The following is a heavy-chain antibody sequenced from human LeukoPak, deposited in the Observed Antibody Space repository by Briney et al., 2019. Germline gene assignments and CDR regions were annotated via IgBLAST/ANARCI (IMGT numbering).Heavy chain of an antibody. J-gene: IGHJ4*02. Sequence: ASAKVSCKASGYTFTGYFMHWVRQAPGQGLEWMGRINLNSGGTNYAQKFQGRVTMTRDTSISTAYMELSRLKSDDTAVYYCARDIRRNNSSHIDYWGQGALVTVSS. D-gene: IGHD6-13*01. CDR2: INLNSGGT. CDR1: GYTFTGYF. V-gene: IGHV1-2*02. CDR3: ARDIRRNNSSHIDY.